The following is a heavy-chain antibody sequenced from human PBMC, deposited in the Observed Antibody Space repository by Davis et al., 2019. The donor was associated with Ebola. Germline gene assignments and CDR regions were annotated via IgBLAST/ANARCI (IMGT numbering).Heavy chain of an antibody. V-gene: IGHV3-23*01. J-gene: IGHJ4*02. CDR3: AKTGGSSGWYATAY. CDR2: ISGSGGST. CDR1: GFSFSNYA. D-gene: IGHD6-19*01. Sequence: GESLKIPCAASGFSFSNYAMTWVRQAPGKGLAWVSTISGSGGSTYYADSVKGRFTISRDNSKNTLYLQMNSLRAEDSAVYHCAKTGGSSGWYATAYWGQGTLITVSS.